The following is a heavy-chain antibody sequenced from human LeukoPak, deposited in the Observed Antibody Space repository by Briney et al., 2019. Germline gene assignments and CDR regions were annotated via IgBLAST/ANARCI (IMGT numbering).Heavy chain of an antibody. J-gene: IGHJ4*02. Sequence: ASVKVSCKASGYTFTSYYMHWVRQAPGQGLEWMGIINPSGGRTSYAQKFQGRVTMTRDTSTSTVYMELSSLRSEDTAVYYCARALRELYYFDYWGQGTLVTVSS. CDR3: ARALRELYYFDY. D-gene: IGHD3-10*01. CDR1: GYTFTSYY. CDR2: INPSGGRT. V-gene: IGHV1-46*01.